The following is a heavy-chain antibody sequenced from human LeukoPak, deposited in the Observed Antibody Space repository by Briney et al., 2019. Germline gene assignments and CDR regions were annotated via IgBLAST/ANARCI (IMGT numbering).Heavy chain of an antibody. CDR2: ISGSGGST. Sequence: GGSLRLSCAASGFTFSSYAMSWVRQAPGKGLEWVSAISGSGGSTYYADSVKGRSTISRDNSKNTLYLQMNSLRAEDTAVYYCAKDLSDDYGDYGSFDIWGQGTMVTVSS. D-gene: IGHD4-17*01. V-gene: IGHV3-23*01. J-gene: IGHJ3*02. CDR3: AKDLSDDYGDYGSFDI. CDR1: GFTFSSYA.